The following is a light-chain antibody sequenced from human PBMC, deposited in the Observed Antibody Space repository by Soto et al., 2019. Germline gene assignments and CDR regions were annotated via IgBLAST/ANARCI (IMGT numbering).Light chain of an antibody. CDR1: SSDIGAYNY. J-gene: IGLJ1*01. CDR2: EVS. V-gene: IGLV2-8*01. Sequence: SALPQPPSASVSPGQSVTISCTGTSSDIGAYNYVSWYQQYPGKAPKLMIFEVSKRPSGVPDRFSGSKSGNTASLTVSGLQAEDEADYYCCSYAGSNNLIFGTGTKVTV. CDR3: CSYAGSNNLI.